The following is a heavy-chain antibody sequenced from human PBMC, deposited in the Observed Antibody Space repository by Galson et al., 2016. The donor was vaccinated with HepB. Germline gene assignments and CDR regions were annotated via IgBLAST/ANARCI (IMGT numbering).Heavy chain of an antibody. Sequence: SETLSLTCTVSGGSIIRYYWSWIRQPPGKGLEWIGSISYIGGSTYHNPSLTSRLTISLHTSKNQFSLMLTSVTAADTAVDYCARVGVAAAYDYWGQGTLVTVSS. J-gene: IGHJ4*02. V-gene: IGHV4-59*01. CDR3: ARVGVAAAYDY. CDR2: ISYIGGST. CDR1: GGSIIRYY. D-gene: IGHD6-13*01.